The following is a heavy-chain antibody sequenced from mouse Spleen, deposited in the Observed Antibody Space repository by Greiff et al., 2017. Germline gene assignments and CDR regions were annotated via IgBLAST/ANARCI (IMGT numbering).Heavy chain of an antibody. Sequence: EVKLMESGGGLVKLGGSLKLSCAASGFTFSSYAMSWVRQTPEKRLEWVATISSGGGNTYYPDSVKGRFTISRDNAKNTLYLQMSSLKSEDTAMYYCARHYGYFDYWGQGTTLTVSS. CDR2: ISSGGGNT. J-gene: IGHJ2*01. CDR3: ARHYGYFDY. D-gene: IGHD2-4*01. V-gene: IGHV5-9*04. CDR1: GFTFSSYA.